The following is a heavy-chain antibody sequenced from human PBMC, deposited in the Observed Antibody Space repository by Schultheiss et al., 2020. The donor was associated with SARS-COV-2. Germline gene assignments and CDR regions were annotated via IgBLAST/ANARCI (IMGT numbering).Heavy chain of an antibody. V-gene: IGHV4-4*07. CDR1: GFTFSSYA. CDR3: ARGSSSGWSYYYGMDV. Sequence: GSLRLSCAASGFTFSSYAMSWIRQPAGKGLEWIGRIYTSGSTNYNPSLKSRVTISVDTSKNQFSLKLSSVTAADTAVYYCARGSSSGWSYYYGMDVWGQGTTVTVSS. CDR2: IYTSGST. D-gene: IGHD6-19*01. J-gene: IGHJ6*02.